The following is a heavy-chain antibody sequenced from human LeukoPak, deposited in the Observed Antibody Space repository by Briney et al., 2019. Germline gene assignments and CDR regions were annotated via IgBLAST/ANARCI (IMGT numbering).Heavy chain of an antibody. D-gene: IGHD3-10*01. CDR1: GFTFSNYA. CDR3: AKDPRGYYYGMDV. J-gene: IGHJ6*04. V-gene: IGHV3-23*01. Sequence: GGSLRLSCAASGFTFSNYAMSWVRQAPGKGLEWVSAISGSGVSTYYADSVKGRFTIPRDNSKNTLYLQMNGLRAEDTAVYYCAKDPRGYYYGMDVWGKGTTVTVSS. CDR2: ISGSGVST.